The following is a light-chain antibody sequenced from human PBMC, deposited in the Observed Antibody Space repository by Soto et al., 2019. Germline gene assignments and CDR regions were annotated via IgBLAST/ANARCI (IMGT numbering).Light chain of an antibody. CDR1: QNVNSN. V-gene: IGKV3-15*01. J-gene: IGKJ4*01. CDR3: QQYNNWPPLT. Sequence: EIVMTQSPATLSVSPGEGASLSCRASQNVNSNLAWYQQKPGQAPRLLIYAASTRATGIPARFSGSGSGTEFTLTISSLQSEDFAVYYCQQYNNWPPLTFGGGTKVEIK. CDR2: AAS.